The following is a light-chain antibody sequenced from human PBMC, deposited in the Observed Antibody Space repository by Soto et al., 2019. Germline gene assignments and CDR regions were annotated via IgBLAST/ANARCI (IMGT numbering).Light chain of an antibody. Sequence: DIQMTQSPSSLSVYVGDIVTSGCRASQSIGTYLYWYQQKPGEAPKLLIYLASNLQSGVPSRFSGSGSGTDFTLTISNLQPEDSATYYCQQSYSTPLTFGPGTKVDIK. CDR3: QQSYSTPLT. J-gene: IGKJ3*01. CDR2: LAS. CDR1: QSIGTY. V-gene: IGKV1-39*01.